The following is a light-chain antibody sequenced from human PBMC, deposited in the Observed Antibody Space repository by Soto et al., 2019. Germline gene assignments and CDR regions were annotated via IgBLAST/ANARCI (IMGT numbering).Light chain of an antibody. CDR1: QTVRNNY. V-gene: IGKV3-20*01. Sequence: EIVLTQSPGTLSLSPGERVTISCRASQTVRNNYLAWYQQKAGQAPRLVIYGASSRATGIPDRFSGSGSGTDFTLTISRLEPEDFAVYYCQEYSYSKTFGQGTKVEIK. CDR2: GAS. CDR3: QEYSYSKT. J-gene: IGKJ1*01.